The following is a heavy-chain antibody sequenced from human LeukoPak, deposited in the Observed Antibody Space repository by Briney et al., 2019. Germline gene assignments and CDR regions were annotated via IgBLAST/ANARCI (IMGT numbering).Heavy chain of an antibody. CDR2: ILYDESKA. V-gene: IGHV3-33*05. CDR3: ARDGDSQYCSSTNCLFHY. CDR1: GFNFSNSG. J-gene: IGHJ4*02. Sequence: GGSLRLSCAAPGFNFSNSGMHWVRQAPGKGLEWVAIILYDESKAYADSVKGRFTISRDNSKNTLYLQMNSLRGEDTAVYYCARDGDSQYCSSTNCLFHYWGQGTLVTVSS. D-gene: IGHD2-2*01.